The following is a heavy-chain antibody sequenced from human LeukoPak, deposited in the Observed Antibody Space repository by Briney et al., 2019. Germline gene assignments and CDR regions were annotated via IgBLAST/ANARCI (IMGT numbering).Heavy chain of an antibody. CDR2: IGAYNGNT. CDR1: GYTFSNYG. J-gene: IGHJ4*02. CDR3: ARPLSQYCTNGICYERGGHYFDY. Sequence: ASVKVSCKASGYTFSNYGITWVRQAPGQGLEWMGWIGAYNGNTNYAQNLQDRVTMTTDTSTSTVYMELRSLTSDDTAVYYCARPLSQYCTNGICYERGGHYFDYWGQGTVVTVSS. D-gene: IGHD2-8*01. V-gene: IGHV1-18*01.